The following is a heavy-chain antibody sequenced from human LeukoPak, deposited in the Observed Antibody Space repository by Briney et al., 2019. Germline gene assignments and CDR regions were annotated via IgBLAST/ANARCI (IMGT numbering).Heavy chain of an antibody. CDR2: ISGSGSST. CDR1: GFTFSSYA. J-gene: IGHJ4*02. Sequence: GGSLRLSCAASGFTFSSYAMSWVRQAPGKGLEWVSTISGSGSSTYYADSVKGRFTISRDNSKNTLYLQMNSLRAEDTAVYYRAKSYYSGSSSDFDYWGQGTLVTVSS. CDR3: AKSYYSGSSSDFDY. V-gene: IGHV3-23*01. D-gene: IGHD6-6*01.